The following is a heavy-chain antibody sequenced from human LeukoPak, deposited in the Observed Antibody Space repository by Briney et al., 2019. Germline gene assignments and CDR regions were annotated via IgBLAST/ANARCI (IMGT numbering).Heavy chain of an antibody. D-gene: IGHD3-10*01. CDR3: VRDRYYGSGHVYQMDV. J-gene: IGHJ6*02. CDR1: GYTFIGYY. Sequence: ASVKVSCKASGYTFIGYYMHWVRQAPGQGLEWMGWINPNTGGTDYEQKFQDRVTMTRDTFISTAYMELSRLTSDDTALYYCVRDRYYGSGHVYQMDVWGQGTTVTVSS. V-gene: IGHV1-2*02. CDR2: INPNTGGT.